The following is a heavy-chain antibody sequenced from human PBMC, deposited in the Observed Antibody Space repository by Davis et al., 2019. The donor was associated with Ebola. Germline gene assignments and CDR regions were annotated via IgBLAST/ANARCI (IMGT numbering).Heavy chain of an antibody. D-gene: IGHD3-22*01. CDR1: GYSFTSYW. CDR3: AGTRYYDSSGYYSPNFDY. V-gene: IGHV5-10-1*01. CDR2: IDPSDSYI. J-gene: IGHJ4*02. Sequence: GESLKISCKASGYSFTSYWISWVRQMPGKGLEWMGRIDPSDSYINYSPSFQGHVTISADKSLNTVYLQWSSLKASDTAMYYCAGTRYYDSSGYYSPNFDYWGQGTLVTVSS.